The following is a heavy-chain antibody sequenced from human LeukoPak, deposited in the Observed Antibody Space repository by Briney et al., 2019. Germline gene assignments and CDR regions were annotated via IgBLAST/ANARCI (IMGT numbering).Heavy chain of an antibody. Sequence: PGGSLRLSCAVSGFTVSSNYMSWVRQAPGKGLEWVSVIYSDGSTYYIDSVKGRFTISRDNSKNTLYLQMNSLRAEDTAVYYCARGIVYYFDYWGQGTLVTVSS. CDR2: IYSDGST. CDR3: ARGIVYYFDY. J-gene: IGHJ4*02. CDR1: GFTVSSNY. D-gene: IGHD5/OR15-5a*01. V-gene: IGHV3-66*01.